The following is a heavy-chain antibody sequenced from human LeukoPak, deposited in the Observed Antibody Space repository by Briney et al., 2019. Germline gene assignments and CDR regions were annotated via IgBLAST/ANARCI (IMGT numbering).Heavy chain of an antibody. Sequence: GGSLRLSCAASGFTFSSYAMHWVRQAPGKGLEYVSAISSNGGSTYYANSVKGRFTISRDNSKNTLYLRMGSLRAEDMAVYYCARVGCSSTSCYASRGYFDYWGQGTLVTVSS. V-gene: IGHV3-64*01. CDR2: ISSNGGST. D-gene: IGHD2-2*01. CDR1: GFTFSSYA. J-gene: IGHJ4*02. CDR3: ARVGCSSTSCYASRGYFDY.